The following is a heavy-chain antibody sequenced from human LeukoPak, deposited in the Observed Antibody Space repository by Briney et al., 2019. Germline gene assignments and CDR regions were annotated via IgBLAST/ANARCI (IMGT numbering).Heavy chain of an antibody. D-gene: IGHD5-12*01. CDR3: ARVKSGYSGYDWASHYYMDV. CDR1: GYTFTGYY. Sequence: ASVKVSCKASGYTFTGYYMHWVRQAPGQGLEWMGWINPNSGGTNYAQKFQGRVTMTRDTSISTAYMELSRLRSDDTAVYYCARVKSGYSGYDWASHYYMDVWGKGTTVTVSS. V-gene: IGHV1-2*02. J-gene: IGHJ6*03. CDR2: INPNSGGT.